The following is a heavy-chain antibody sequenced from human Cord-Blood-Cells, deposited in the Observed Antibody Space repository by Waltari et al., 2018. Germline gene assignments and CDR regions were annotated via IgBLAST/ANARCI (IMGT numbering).Heavy chain of an antibody. D-gene: IGHD3-22*01. J-gene: IGHJ5*02. CDR2: T. CDR3: ARERYYYDSSGFSPDHNWFDP. V-gene: IGHV1-2*02. Sequence: TNYAQKFQGRVTMTRDTSISTAYMELSRLRSDDTAVYYCARERYYYDSSGFSPDHNWFDPWGQGTLVTVSS.